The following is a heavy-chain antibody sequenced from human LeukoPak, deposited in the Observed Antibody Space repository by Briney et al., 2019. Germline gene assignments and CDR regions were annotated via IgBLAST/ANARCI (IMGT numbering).Heavy chain of an antibody. V-gene: IGHV4-59*01. CDR2: IYYSGST. Sequence: SETLSLTCTVSGGSISSYYWSWIRQPPGKGLEWIGYIYYSGSTNYNPSLKSRVTISVDTSKNQFSLKLTSVTAADTAVFYGAIFWGYSYFSDAFDIWGQGTLVTVSS. CDR1: GGSISSYY. J-gene: IGHJ3*02. CDR3: AIFWGYSYFSDAFDI. D-gene: IGHD5-18*01.